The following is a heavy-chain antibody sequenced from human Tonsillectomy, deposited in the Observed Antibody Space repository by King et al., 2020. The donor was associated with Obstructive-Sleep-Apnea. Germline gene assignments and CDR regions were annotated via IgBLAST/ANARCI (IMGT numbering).Heavy chain of an antibody. Sequence: VQLVESGGGFVQPGGSLRLSCGASGITFSSYSMNCVRQAPEKGREWVLYIRSSTSTIYYADSVKCRFTISRDNAKNSLYLQMNSLRAEDTAVYYCATGGPDAFDFWGRGTMVTVSS. CDR1: GITFSSYS. CDR3: ATGGPDAFDF. CDR2: IRSSTSTI. V-gene: IGHV3-48*04. D-gene: IGHD3-16*01. J-gene: IGHJ3*01.